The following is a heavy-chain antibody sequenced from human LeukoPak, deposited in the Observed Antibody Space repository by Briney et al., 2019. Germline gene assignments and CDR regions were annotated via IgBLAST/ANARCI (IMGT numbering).Heavy chain of an antibody. CDR1: GYIFTCYY. CDR3: ARERESGRSDAFDL. D-gene: IGHD3-10*01. CDR2: INPNTGGT. V-gene: IGHV1-2*02. Sequence: GASVKVSFKTSGYIFTCYYIHWVRQAPGQGLEWMGWINPNTGGTNYAQDFQGRVTMTRDTYVTTAYMELRSLRSDDTAVYFCARERESGRSDAFDLWGQGTMVTVSS. J-gene: IGHJ3*01.